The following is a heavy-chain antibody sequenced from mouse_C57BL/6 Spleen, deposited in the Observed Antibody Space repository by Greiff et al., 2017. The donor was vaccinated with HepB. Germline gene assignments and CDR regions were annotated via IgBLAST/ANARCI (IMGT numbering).Heavy chain of an antibody. Sequence: VKLQESGAELMKPGASVKLSCKATGYTFTGYWIEWVKQRPGHGLEWIGEILPGSGSTNYNEKFKGKATFTADTSSNTAYMQLSSLTTEDSAIYYCARSLYYGSSLYYAMDYWGQGTSVTVSS. CDR1: GYTFTGYW. V-gene: IGHV1-9*01. CDR3: ARSLYYGSSLYYAMDY. CDR2: ILPGSGST. J-gene: IGHJ4*01. D-gene: IGHD1-1*01.